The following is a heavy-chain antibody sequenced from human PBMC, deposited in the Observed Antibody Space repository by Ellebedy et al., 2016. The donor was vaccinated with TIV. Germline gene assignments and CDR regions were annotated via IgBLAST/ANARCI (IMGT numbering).Heavy chain of an antibody. CDR3: ARDRGINGTTDY. CDR2: ISTYNGNA. CDR1: GYTFPNYG. V-gene: IGHV1-18*01. D-gene: IGHD1-7*01. J-gene: IGHJ4*02. Sequence: ASVKVSXKASGYTFPNYGLIWVRQAPGQGLEWMGWISTYNGNANYAQELQGRFTMTTDTSTSTAYMELRSLRSDDTAVYYCARDRGINGTTDYWGQGTLVTVSS.